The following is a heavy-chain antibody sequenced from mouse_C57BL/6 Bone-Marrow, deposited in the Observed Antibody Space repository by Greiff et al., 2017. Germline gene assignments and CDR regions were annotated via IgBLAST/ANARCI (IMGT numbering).Heavy chain of an antibody. D-gene: IGHD1-1*01. CDR2: IYPGDGDT. CDR3: ARDYYDSSPYY. CDR1: GYAFSSYW. Sequence: QVQLQQSGAELVKPGASVKISCKASGYAFSSYWMNWVKQRPGKGLEWIGQIYPGDGDTNYNGKFKGKATLTADKSSSTAYMQLSSLTSEDSAVYFCARDYYDSSPYYWGQGTTLTVSS. V-gene: IGHV1-80*01. J-gene: IGHJ2*01.